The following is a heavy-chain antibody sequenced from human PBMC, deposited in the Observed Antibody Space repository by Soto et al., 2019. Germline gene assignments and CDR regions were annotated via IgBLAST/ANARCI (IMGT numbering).Heavy chain of an antibody. J-gene: IGHJ6*02. CDR1: GAIVSSTTAA. CDR2: TYYKSKWYN. CDR3: ARVRYYYGSGTYSPPYGMDV. D-gene: IGHD3-10*01. Sequence: SQPLSRTSAISGAIVSSTTAACNCIRQSPSRGLEWLGRTYYKSKWYNDYAVSVKSRITINPDTSKNQFSLQLNSVTPEDTAVYYCARVRYYYGSGTYSPPYGMDVWGQGTTVTVSS. V-gene: IGHV6-1*01.